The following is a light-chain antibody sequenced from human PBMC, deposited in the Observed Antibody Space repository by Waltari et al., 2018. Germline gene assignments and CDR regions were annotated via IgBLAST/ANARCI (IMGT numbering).Light chain of an antibody. V-gene: IGKV4-1*01. CDR2: WAS. CDR1: QSVLHNSKNKNS. Sequence: DIVMTQSPDSLAVSLGERATTNCKSSQSVLHNSKNKNSLAWYQHKPGQPPKLLIYWASTRESGVPDRFSGSGSGTDFTLTISSLQAEDVAFYYCQQYYDTPFTFGPGTKVDIK. CDR3: QQYYDTPFT. J-gene: IGKJ3*01.